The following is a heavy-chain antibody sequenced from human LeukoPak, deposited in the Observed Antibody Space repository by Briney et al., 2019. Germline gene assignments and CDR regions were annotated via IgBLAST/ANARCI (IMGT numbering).Heavy chain of an antibody. D-gene: IGHD3-3*01. V-gene: IGHV1-18*01. J-gene: IGHJ6*03. CDR1: GYRFSRYG. CDR2: VSVFNGDT. Sequence: ASVKVSCKASGYRFSRYGISWVRQAPGQGPEWVGWVSVFNGDTKYAQKFQGRVTVTTEISTDTAYMELSSLRSDDTGVYYCARGHGYYYYMDVWGQGTTVTLSS. CDR3: ARGHGYYYYMDV.